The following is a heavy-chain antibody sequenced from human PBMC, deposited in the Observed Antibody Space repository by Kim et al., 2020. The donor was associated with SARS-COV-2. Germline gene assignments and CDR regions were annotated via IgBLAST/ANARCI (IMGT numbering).Heavy chain of an antibody. CDR1: GGSFSGYY. CDR3: ARGWGIVARHFDY. CDR2: INHSGST. V-gene: IGHV4-34*01. J-gene: IGHJ4*02. Sequence: SETLSLTCAVYGGSFSGYYWSWIRQPPGKGLEWIGEINHSGSTNYNPSLKSRVTISVDTSKNQFSLKLSSVTAADTAVYYCARGWGIVARHFDYWGQGTLVTVSS. D-gene: IGHD3-22*01.